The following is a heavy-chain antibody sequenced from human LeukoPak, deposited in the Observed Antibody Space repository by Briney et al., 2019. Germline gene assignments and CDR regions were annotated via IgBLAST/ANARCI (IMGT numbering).Heavy chain of an antibody. CDR2: INPSGGST. V-gene: IGHV1-46*01. CDR1: GYPFTSYF. CDR3: ARDLLSVDNYDALDI. Sequence: ASVKVSCKASGYPFTSYFMHWVRQAPGQGLEWMGMINPSGGSTSYTPKFQGRVTMPRDMSTSTVYMELSSLRSEDTAVYYCARDLLSVDNYDALDIWGQGTMVTVSS. D-gene: IGHD5-12*01. J-gene: IGHJ3*02.